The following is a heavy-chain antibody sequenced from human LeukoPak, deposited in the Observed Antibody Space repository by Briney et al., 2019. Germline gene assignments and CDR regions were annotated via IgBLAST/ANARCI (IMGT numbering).Heavy chain of an antibody. D-gene: IGHD5-12*01. J-gene: IGHJ4*02. Sequence: GGSLRLSCVASGFTFSSRWMHWVRQAPGKGLVWVSRINSDVSSAGYADSVKGRFAISRDDAKNTLYLQMNSLRAEDTAVYYCARGWLRSDYCFDSWGQGTLVTVYS. V-gene: IGHV3-74*01. CDR2: INSDVSSA. CDR1: GFTFSSRW. CDR3: ARGWLRSDYCFDS.